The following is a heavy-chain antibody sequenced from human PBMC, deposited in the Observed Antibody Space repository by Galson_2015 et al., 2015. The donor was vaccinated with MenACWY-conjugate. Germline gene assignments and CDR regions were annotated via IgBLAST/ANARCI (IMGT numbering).Heavy chain of an antibody. J-gene: IGHJ5*02. CDR3: ARYSDSSGYFYCLGP. Sequence: SVKVSCKASGYTFTSYYMNWVRQTPGQGLEWMGIINPNGGSTSYAQKFQGRVTMTRDTSTSTVYMELSSLRSEDTAVYYCARYSDSSGYFYCLGPWGQGTLVTVSS. CDR2: INPNGGST. D-gene: IGHD3-22*01. V-gene: IGHV1-46*01. CDR1: GYTFTSYY.